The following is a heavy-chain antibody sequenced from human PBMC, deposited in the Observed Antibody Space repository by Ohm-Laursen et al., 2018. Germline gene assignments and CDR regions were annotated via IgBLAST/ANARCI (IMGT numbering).Heavy chain of an antibody. J-gene: IGHJ6*02. CDR2: IGTFNNKT. D-gene: IGHD3-3*01. V-gene: IGHV1-18*01. CDR1: GYTFTSYD. Sequence: ASVKVSCKASGYTFTSYDINWVRQATGQGLEWMGWIGTFNNKTNYAQKFQGRVTVTTDTSTSTAYMELRSLTSDDTAVYFCARDSYYDFWSGYSTYYHGMDVWGQGTTVTVSS. CDR3: ARDSYYDFWSGYSTYYHGMDV.